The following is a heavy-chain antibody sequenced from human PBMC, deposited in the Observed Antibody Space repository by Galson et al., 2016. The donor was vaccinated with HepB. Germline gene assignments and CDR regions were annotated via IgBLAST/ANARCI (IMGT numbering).Heavy chain of an antibody. V-gene: IGHV5-51*01. CDR3: ARQSRYLWEPGGY. D-gene: IGHD1-26*01. CDR2: IYAGDSDT. Sequence: QSGAEVKKPGESLKISCKGFGYTFTSYWIAWVRQLPGKGLEWMGIIYAGDSDTKYGPSFQGQVTISVDKSISTAYLQWNSLKASDSAMYYCARQSRYLWEPGGYWGQGTLVTVSS. CDR1: GYTFTSYW. J-gene: IGHJ4*02.